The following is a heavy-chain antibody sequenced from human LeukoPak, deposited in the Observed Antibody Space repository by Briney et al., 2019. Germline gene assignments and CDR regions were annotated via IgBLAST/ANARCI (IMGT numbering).Heavy chain of an antibody. CDR2: IYYSGST. J-gene: IGHJ4*02. CDR3: ARVVDSGWYAALDY. D-gene: IGHD6-19*01. Sequence: NPSETLSLTCTVSGGSISSGSYYWSWIRQPPGKGLEGIGYIYYSGSTNYNPSLKSRVTISVDTSKNQFSLKLSSVTAADTAVYYCARVVDSGWYAALDYWGQGTLVTVSS. V-gene: IGHV4-61*01. CDR1: GGSISSGSYY.